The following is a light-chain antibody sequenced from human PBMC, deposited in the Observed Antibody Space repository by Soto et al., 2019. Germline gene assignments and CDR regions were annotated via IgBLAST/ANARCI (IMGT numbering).Light chain of an antibody. CDR1: QGIGSW. J-gene: IGKJ1*01. V-gene: IGKV1-12*01. Sequence: DIQMTQSPSSVSASVGDRVTITCRASQGIGSWVAWYQQKPGKAPKLLIYSASSLQSGVPSRFSGSGSGTDFTLTISSLQPEDFATYYWQQANSFPRTFGQGTKVDIK. CDR2: SAS. CDR3: QQANSFPRT.